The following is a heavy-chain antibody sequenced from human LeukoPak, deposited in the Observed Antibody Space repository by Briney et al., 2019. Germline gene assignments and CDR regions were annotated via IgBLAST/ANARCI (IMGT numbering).Heavy chain of an antibody. V-gene: IGHV3-21*05. J-gene: IGHJ4*02. D-gene: IGHD6-13*01. Sequence: GGSLRLSCAGSGDGFTRHTMNWVRRAPGKGLEWISYIRSSGDYIYYADSVEGRFTISGDNARTSVYLQMNSLRVEDTAIYYCAREYDSRARFDSWGQGTLVTVSS. CDR2: IRSSGDYI. CDR1: GDGFTRHT. CDR3: AREYDSRARFDS.